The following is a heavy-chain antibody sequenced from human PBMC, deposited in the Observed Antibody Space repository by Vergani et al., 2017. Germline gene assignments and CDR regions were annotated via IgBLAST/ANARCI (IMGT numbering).Heavy chain of an antibody. CDR3: ARDHRDYNNYPGTFDI. CDR2: ILGSGTA. CDR1: GASMSSVGYY. Sequence: QVQLQESGPGLVKPSQTLSLTCTVSGASMSSVGYYWTWIRQSAGKRLEWIGDILGSGTANYNPSFQGRVSMSVATFKNQFSLTLSSVNATDTAVYYCARDHRDYNNYPGTFDIWGQGSMVTVSS. D-gene: IGHD5-24*01. V-gene: IGHV4-61*02. J-gene: IGHJ3*02.